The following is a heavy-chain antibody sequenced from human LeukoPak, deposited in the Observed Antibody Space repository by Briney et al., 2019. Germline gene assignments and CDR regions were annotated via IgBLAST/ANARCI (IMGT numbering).Heavy chain of an antibody. CDR2: INHSGST. Sequence: SETLSLTCAVYGGSFSGYYWSWIRQPPGKGVEGIGEINHSGSTNYNPSLKSRVTISVDTSKNQFSLKLSSVTAADTAVYYCAREVVAATVDAFDIWGQGTMVTVSS. CDR3: AREVVAATVDAFDI. D-gene: IGHD2-15*01. J-gene: IGHJ3*02. CDR1: GGSFSGYY. V-gene: IGHV4-34*01.